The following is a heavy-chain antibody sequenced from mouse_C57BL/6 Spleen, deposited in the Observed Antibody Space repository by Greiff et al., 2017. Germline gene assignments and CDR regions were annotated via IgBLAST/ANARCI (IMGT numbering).Heavy chain of an antibody. D-gene: IGHD4-1*01. Sequence: VKVVESGAELVKPGASVKISCKASGYAFSSYWMNWVKQRPGKGLEWIGQIYPGDGDTNYNGKFKGKATLTADKSSSTAYMQLSSLTSEDSAVYFCAREDWDGAWFAYWGQGTLVTVSA. CDR3: AREDWDGAWFAY. CDR1: GYAFSSYW. V-gene: IGHV1-80*01. J-gene: IGHJ3*01. CDR2: IYPGDGDT.